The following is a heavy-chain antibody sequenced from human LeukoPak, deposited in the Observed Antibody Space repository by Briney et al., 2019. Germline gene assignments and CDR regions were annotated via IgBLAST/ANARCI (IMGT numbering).Heavy chain of an antibody. V-gene: IGHV4-34*01. CDR3: ARGGYGDYLHFDY. J-gene: IGHJ4*02. D-gene: IGHD4-17*01. CDR1: GGSFSGYY. Sequence: SETLSLTCAVYGGSFSGYYWSWIRQPPGKGLEWIGEINHSGSTNYNPSLKSRVTISVDTSKNQFSLKLSSVTAADTAVYYCARGGYGDYLHFDYWGQGTLVTVSS. CDR2: INHSGST.